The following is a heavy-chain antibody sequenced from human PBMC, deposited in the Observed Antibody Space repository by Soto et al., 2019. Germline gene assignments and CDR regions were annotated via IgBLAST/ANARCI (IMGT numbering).Heavy chain of an antibody. CDR3: ARGRTTGVGSWFDP. CDR1: GYTFTSYA. V-gene: IGHV1-3*01. D-gene: IGHD4-17*01. J-gene: IGHJ5*02. CDR2: INAGNGNT. Sequence: ASVKVSCKASGYTFTSYAMHWVRQAPGQRLEWMGWINAGNGNTKYSQKFQGRVTITRDTSASTAYMELSSLRSEDTAVYYCARGRTTGVGSWFDPWGQGTLVTVSS.